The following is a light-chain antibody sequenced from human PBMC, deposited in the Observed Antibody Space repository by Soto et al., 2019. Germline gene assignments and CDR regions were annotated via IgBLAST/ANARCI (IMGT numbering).Light chain of an antibody. CDR1: SSDVGRYNY. V-gene: IGLV2-14*01. CDR3: FSFTTSWTHV. CDR2: EVS. J-gene: IGLJ1*01. Sequence: QSALTQPASVSGSPGQSITISCTGTSSDVGRYNYVSWYQQHPGRAPKLIIYEVSNRPSGVSNRFSGSKSGNAASLTISGLQADDEAEYFCFSFTTSWTHVFGTGTKLTVL.